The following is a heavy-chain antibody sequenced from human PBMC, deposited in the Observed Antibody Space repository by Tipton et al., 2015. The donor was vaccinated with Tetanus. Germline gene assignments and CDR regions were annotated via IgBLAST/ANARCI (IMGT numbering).Heavy chain of an antibody. CDR2: ISASGST. V-gene: IGHV4-34*01. Sequence: TLSLTCAVSGESFGGHYWSWIRQAPGKGLEWVGEISASGSTNYNPSLERRITMSVDTTKKRISLRLASLMAADTAVYFCARSIAAAAVWPYDFWGQGTLVTVTS. CDR3: ARSIAAAAVWPYDF. CDR1: GESFGGHY. D-gene: IGHD6-13*01. J-gene: IGHJ4*02.